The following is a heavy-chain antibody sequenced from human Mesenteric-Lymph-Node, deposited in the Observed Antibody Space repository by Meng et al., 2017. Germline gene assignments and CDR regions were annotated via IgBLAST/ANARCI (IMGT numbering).Heavy chain of an antibody. J-gene: IGHJ4*02. CDR2: INPSGGST. CDR1: GYTFTSYY. CDR3: ARESYYYGSGSYFFDY. D-gene: IGHD3-10*01. V-gene: IGHV1-46*01. Sequence: ASVKVSCKASGYTFTSYYMHWVRQAPGQGLEWMGIINPSGGSTSYAQKFQGRVTMTRDTSTSTVYMELSSLRSEDTAVYYCARESYYYGSGSYFFDYWGQGTLVTVSS.